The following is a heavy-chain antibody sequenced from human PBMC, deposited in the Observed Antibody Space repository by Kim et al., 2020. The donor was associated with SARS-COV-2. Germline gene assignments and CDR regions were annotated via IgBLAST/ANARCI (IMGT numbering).Heavy chain of an antibody. CDR3: AREGGPTVTTGYFDY. D-gene: IGHD4-17*01. V-gene: IGHV3-30*01. Sequence: ATMKGRFTITKDNSKNTLYLQMNSLRAEDTAVYYCAREGGPTVTTGYFDYWGQGTLVTVSS. J-gene: IGHJ4*02.